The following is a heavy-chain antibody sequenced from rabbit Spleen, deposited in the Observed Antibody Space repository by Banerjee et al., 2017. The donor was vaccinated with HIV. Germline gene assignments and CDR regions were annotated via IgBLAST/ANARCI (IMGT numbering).Heavy chain of an antibody. V-gene: IGHV1S45*01. J-gene: IGHJ4*01. CDR2: INIVTGKS. D-gene: IGHD1-1*01. Sequence: QEQLVESGGGLVKPEGSLTLTCKASGVSFSDKDVMCWVRQAPGKGLEWIACINIVTGKSVYASWAKGRFTMSRTSSTTVTLQMTSLTAADTATYFCARDLVAVIGWNFNLWGQGTLVT. CDR1: GVSFSDKDV. CDR3: ARDLVAVIGWNFNL.